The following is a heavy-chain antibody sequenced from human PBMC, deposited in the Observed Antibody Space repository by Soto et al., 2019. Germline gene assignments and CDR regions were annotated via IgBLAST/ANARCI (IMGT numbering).Heavy chain of an antibody. Sequence: GASVKVSCKASGYTFTSYDINWVRQATGQGLEWMGWMNPNSANTGYAQKFQGRVTMTRNTSISTAYMELSSLRSEDTAVYYCARRDGIALAGILDYWGQGTPVTVSS. J-gene: IGHJ4*02. D-gene: IGHD6-19*01. CDR2: MNPNSANT. V-gene: IGHV1-8*01. CDR1: GYTFTSYD. CDR3: ARRDGIALAGILDY.